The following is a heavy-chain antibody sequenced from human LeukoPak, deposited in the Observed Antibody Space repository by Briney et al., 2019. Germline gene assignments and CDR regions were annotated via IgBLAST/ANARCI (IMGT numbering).Heavy chain of an antibody. CDR3: AKDPERFLEWLLGSDFDY. Sequence: PGGSLRLSCAASGFTFSGYAMSWVRQAPGKGLEWVSAISGSGGSTYYADFVKGRFTISRDNSKNTLYLQMNSLRAEDTAVYYCAKDPERFLEWLLGSDFDYWGQGTLVTVSS. V-gene: IGHV3-23*01. CDR1: GFTFSGYA. D-gene: IGHD3-3*01. CDR2: ISGSGGST. J-gene: IGHJ4*02.